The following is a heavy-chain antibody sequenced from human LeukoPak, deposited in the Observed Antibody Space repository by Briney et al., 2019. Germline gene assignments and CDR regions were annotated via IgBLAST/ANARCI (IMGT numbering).Heavy chain of an antibody. D-gene: IGHD6-19*01. CDR1: GYTFTMFY. CDR2: INPSDGAT. V-gene: IGHV1-46*01. CDR3: ARSWDSSGWFFDY. Sequence: ASVKVSCKASGYTFTMFYTHWVRQAPGQGLEWMGMINPSDGATTYAQRFQGRVTMTRDMSTTTVYMDLRSLRSEDTAVYYCARSWDSSGWFFDYWGQGTLVTVSS. J-gene: IGHJ4*02.